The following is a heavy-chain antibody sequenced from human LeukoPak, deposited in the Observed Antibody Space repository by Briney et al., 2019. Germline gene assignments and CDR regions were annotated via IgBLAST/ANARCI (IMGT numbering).Heavy chain of an antibody. J-gene: IGHJ4*02. V-gene: IGHV3-9*01. CDR2: ISWNSGSI. CDR3: AKGSGSYEYFDY. CDR1: GFTFDDYA. Sequence: GGSLRLSCAASGFTFDDYAMHWVRQAPGKGLEWVSGISWNSGSIGYADSVKGRFTISRDNAKNSLYLQMNSLRAEDTALYYCAKGSGSYEYFDYWGQGTLVTVSS. D-gene: IGHD3-10*01.